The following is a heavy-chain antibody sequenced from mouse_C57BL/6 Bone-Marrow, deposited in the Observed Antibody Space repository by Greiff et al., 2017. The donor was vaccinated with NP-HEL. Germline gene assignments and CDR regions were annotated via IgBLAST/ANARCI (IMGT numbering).Heavy chain of an antibody. V-gene: IGHV1-81*01. J-gene: IGHJ4*01. CDR1: GYTFTSYG. Sequence: VQLQQSGAELARPGASVKLSCKASGYTFTSYGISWVKQRTGQGLEWIGEIYPRSGNTYYNEKFKGKATLTADKSSSTAYMELRSLTSEDSAVYFCARKPPRQHYYAMDYWGQGTSVTVSS. CDR2: IYPRSGNT. D-gene: IGHD3-2*01. CDR3: ARKPPRQHYYAMDY.